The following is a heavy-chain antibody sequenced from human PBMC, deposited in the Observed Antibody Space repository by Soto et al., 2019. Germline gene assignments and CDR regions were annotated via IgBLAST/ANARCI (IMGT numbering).Heavy chain of an antibody. CDR2: VYHSGST. CDR3: ASSRPQDYDFWSGYYYFDY. CDR1: GGSISSSNW. V-gene: IGHV4-4*02. Sequence: QVQLQESGPGLVKPSGTLSLTCAVSGGSISSSNWWSWVRQPPGKGLEWIGQVYHSGSTNYTPSLKRRVTISVDKSKNQFSLKLSAVTAADTAVYYCASSRPQDYDFWSGYYYFDYWGQGTLVSVSS. D-gene: IGHD3-3*01. J-gene: IGHJ4*02.